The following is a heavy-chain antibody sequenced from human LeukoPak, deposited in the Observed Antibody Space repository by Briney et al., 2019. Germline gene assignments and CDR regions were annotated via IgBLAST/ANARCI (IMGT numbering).Heavy chain of an antibody. J-gene: IGHJ5*02. V-gene: IGHV1-46*01. CDR1: GYTFTSYY. CDR2: VNPSGGST. CDR3: ARDLATDGFDP. Sequence: GASVKVSCKASGYTFTSYYMHWVRQAPGQGLEWMGIVNPSGGSTSYAQKFQGRVTMTRDTSTSTVYMELSSLRSEDTAVYYCARDLATDGFDPWGQGTLVTVSS.